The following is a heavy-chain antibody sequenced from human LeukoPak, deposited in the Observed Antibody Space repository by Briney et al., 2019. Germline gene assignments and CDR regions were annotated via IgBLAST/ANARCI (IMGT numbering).Heavy chain of an antibody. D-gene: IGHD2-21*01. CDR2: ISDSGRT. V-gene: IGHV3-23*01. Sequence: GGSLRLSCAASGFTFSNYAMNWVRQAPGKGLEWVSAISDSGRTYYADSVKGRFTISRDNSKNTLYLQMNSLRAEDTAVYYCARGDVIPFAGDAFDIWGQGTMVTVSS. J-gene: IGHJ3*02. CDR3: ARGDVIPFAGDAFDI. CDR1: GFTFSNYA.